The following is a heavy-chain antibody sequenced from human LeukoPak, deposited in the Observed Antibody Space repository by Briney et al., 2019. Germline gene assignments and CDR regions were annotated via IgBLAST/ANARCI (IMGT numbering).Heavy chain of an antibody. Sequence: SETLSLTCTDSGGSISNYYWSWIRQPPGKGLEWIGYIYYSGITNYNPSLKSRVTISVDTSKNQFSLKLSSVTAADTAVYYCARHFGTRARPKSYFDYWGQGTLVTVPS. CDR2: IYYSGIT. CDR3: ARHFGTRARPKSYFDY. CDR1: GGSISNYY. J-gene: IGHJ4*02. D-gene: IGHD1-7*01. V-gene: IGHV4-59*08.